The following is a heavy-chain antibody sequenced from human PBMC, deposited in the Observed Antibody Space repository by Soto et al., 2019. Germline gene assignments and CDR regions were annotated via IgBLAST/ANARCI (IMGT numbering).Heavy chain of an antibody. D-gene: IGHD1-20*01. J-gene: IGHJ4*02. V-gene: IGHV4-4*02. Sequence: SETLSLTCKVSGDSISSSEWWSWARQPPGKGLEWIAEIHHSGPTNYNPSLQSRVTITVDKSKNQISLRLSTVTAADTAVYYCARGGITAVRNYYFDHWGQGTLVTVSS. CDR2: IHHSGPT. CDR3: ARGGITAVRNYYFDH. CDR1: GDSISSSEW.